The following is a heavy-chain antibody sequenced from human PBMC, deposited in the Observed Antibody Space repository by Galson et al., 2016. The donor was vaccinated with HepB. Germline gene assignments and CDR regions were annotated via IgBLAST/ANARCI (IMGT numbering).Heavy chain of an antibody. J-gene: IGHJ6*02. Sequence: SETLSLTCAVSGGSIISNNYYWGWIRQPPGKGLEWIGNIYYSGYTYYKPSLKSRITISVDTSKNRFSLKLSSVTAADTAVYYCAGQRASLGDAPDYYGLDAWGPGTTVTVSS. CDR2: IYYSGYT. CDR1: GGSIISNNYY. V-gene: IGHV4-39*01. CDR3: AGQRASLGDAPDYYGLDA. D-gene: IGHD4-17*01.